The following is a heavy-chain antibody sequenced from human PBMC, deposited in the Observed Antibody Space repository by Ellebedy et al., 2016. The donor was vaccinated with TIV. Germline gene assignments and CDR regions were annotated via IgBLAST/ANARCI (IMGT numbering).Heavy chain of an antibody. Sequence: ASVKVSCKASGGTFSSYAISWVRQARGQRLEWIGWIVVGSGNTNYAQKFQERATITRDTSASTAYMELSSLRSEDTAVYYCARSGGSRTSCYEWGQGTLVTVSS. D-gene: IGHD2-2*01. CDR2: IVVGSGNT. CDR3: ARSGGSRTSCYE. CDR1: GGTFSSYA. V-gene: IGHV1-58*02. J-gene: IGHJ4*02.